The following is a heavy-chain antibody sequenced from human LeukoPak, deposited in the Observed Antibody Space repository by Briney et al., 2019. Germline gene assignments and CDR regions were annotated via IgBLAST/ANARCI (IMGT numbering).Heavy chain of an antibody. CDR1: GFTFSSYA. CDR3: ARDLIYTSSWYGDY. D-gene: IGHD6-13*01. CDR2: IKQDGNEK. Sequence: GGSLRLSCAASGFTFSSYAMSWVRQAPGKGLEWVANIKQDGNEKYYVDSVKGRFTISRDNAKNSLYLQMNSLRADDTAVYYCARDLIYTSSWYGDYWGQGTQVTVSS. V-gene: IGHV3-7*01. J-gene: IGHJ4*02.